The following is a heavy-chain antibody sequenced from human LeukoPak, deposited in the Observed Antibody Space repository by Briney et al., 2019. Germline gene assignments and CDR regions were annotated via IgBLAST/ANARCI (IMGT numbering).Heavy chain of an antibody. CDR2: INPNSGGT. CDR3: AKADPYSSSWYSPFDY. V-gene: IGHV1-2*02. Sequence: ASVRVSCKASGGTFSSYAISWVRQAPGQGLEWMGWINPNSGGTNYAQKFQGRVTMTRDTSISTAYMELSRLRSDDTAVYYCAKADPYSSSWYSPFDYWGQGTLVTVSS. D-gene: IGHD6-13*01. J-gene: IGHJ4*02. CDR1: GGTFSSYA.